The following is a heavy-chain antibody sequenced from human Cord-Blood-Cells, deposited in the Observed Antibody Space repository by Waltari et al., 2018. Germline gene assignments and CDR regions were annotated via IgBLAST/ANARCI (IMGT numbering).Heavy chain of an antibody. V-gene: IGHV1-8*03. CDR1: GYTFTSYE. CDR3: ARGQLWGVDAFDI. CDR2: MNPNSGNT. Sequence: QVQLVQSGAEVKKPGASVKVSCKASGYTFTSYEIKWVRKATGHGIEWKGWMNPNSGNTGYAQKFQGRVTITRNTSISTAYMELSSLRSEDTAVYYCARGQLWGVDAFDIWGQGTMVTVSS. D-gene: IGHD3-10*01. J-gene: IGHJ3*02.